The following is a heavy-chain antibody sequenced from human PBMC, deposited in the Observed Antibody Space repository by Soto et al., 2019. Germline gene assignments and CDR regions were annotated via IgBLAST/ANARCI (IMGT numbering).Heavy chain of an antibody. CDR3: ARRTGTAPRFAY. Sequence: QVQLVESGGGVVQPGRSLRLSCSASGFTFSDFEMYWVRQAPGKGLDWVSFISYDGSNQYYAGSVKGRFTVSRDNSKNTLFLLMNSLRPEDTAVYFCARRTGTAPRFAYWGQGTLVTVS. CDR2: ISYDGSNQ. D-gene: IGHD1-7*01. J-gene: IGHJ4*02. CDR1: GFTFSDFE. V-gene: IGHV3-30-3*01.